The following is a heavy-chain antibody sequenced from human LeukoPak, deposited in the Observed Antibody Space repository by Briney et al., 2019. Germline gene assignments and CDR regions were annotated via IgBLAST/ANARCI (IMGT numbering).Heavy chain of an antibody. V-gene: IGHV3-9*01. CDR2: ISWNSGSI. Sequence: GRSLRLSCAASGFTFDDYAMHWVRPAPGKGLEWVSGISWNSGSIGYADSVKGRFTISRDNAKNSLYLQMNSLRAEDTALYYCAKDPRSSIAAPIDPWGQGTLATVSS. D-gene: IGHD6-6*01. J-gene: IGHJ5*02. CDR1: GFTFDDYA. CDR3: AKDPRSSIAAPIDP.